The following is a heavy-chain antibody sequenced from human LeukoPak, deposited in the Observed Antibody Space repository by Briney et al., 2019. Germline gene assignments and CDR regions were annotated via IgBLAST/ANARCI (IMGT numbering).Heavy chain of an antibody. CDR2: INPNSGGT. J-gene: IGHJ6*02. V-gene: IGHV1-2*04. Sequence: EASVKVSCKASVYTFTGYYMHWVRQAPGQGLEWVGWINPNSGGTNYAQKFQGWVTMTRDTSISTAYMELSRLRSDDTAVYYCARTDYFGGSGSYGKDVWGQGTTVTVSS. CDR3: ARTDYFGGSGSYGKDV. D-gene: IGHD2/OR15-2a*01. CDR1: VYTFTGYY.